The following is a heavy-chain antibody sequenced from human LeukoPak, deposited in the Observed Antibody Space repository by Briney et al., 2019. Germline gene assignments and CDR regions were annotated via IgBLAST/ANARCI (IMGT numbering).Heavy chain of an antibody. V-gene: IGHV1-69*06. CDR2: IIPIFGTA. Sequence: SVKVSCKASGGTFSSYAISWVRQAPGQGLEWMGGIIPIFGTANYAQKFQGRVTITADKSTSTAYLGLSSLRSEDTAVYYCARSDPRDILTGHYSMDVWGKGTTVTVSS. D-gene: IGHD3-9*01. CDR1: GGTFSSYA. J-gene: IGHJ6*04. CDR3: ARSDPRDILTGHYSMDV.